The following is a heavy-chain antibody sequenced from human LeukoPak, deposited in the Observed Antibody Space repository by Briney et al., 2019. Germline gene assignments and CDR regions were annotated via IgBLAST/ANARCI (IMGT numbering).Heavy chain of an antibody. D-gene: IGHD3-22*01. Sequence: SETLSLTCTVSGGSISSYYWSWIRQPPGKGLEWIGYIYYSGSTNYNPSLKSRVTISVDTSKNQFSLKLSSVTAADTAVYYYAREKDYYDSSGYYRDAFDIWGQGTMVTVSS. V-gene: IGHV4-59*01. J-gene: IGHJ3*02. CDR3: AREKDYYDSSGYYRDAFDI. CDR2: IYYSGST. CDR1: GGSISSYY.